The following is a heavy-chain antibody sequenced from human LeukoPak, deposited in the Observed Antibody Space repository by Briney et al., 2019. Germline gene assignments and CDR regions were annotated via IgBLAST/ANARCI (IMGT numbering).Heavy chain of an antibody. D-gene: IGHD3-22*01. CDR2: ISAYNGNT. CDR3: ARSGTYYDSSGYSDAFDI. J-gene: IGHJ3*02. V-gene: IGHV1-18*01. Sequence: ASVKVPCKASGYTFTSYGISWVRQAPGQGLEWMGWISAYNGNTNYAQKLQGRVTMTTDTSTSTAYMELRSLRSDDTAVYYCARSGTYYDSSGYSDAFDIWGQGTMVTVSS. CDR1: GYTFTSYG.